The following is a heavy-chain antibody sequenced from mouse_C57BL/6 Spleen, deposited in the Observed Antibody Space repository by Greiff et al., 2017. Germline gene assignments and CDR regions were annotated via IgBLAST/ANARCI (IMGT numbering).Heavy chain of an antibody. D-gene: IGHD3-3*01. J-gene: IGHJ4*01. CDR3: ARARDLYAMDY. CDR2: ISYDGSN. V-gene: IGHV3-6*01. CDR1: GYSITSGYY. Sequence: EVQLKESGPGLVKPSQSLSLTCSVSGYSITSGYYWNWIRQFPGNKLEWMGYISYDGSNNYNPSLKNRISSTRDTSKNQFFLKLNSVTTEDTATYYCARARDLYAMDYWCQGTSVTVSS.